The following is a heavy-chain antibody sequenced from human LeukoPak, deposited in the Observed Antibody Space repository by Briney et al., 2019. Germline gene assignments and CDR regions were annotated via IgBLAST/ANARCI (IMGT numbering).Heavy chain of an antibody. D-gene: IGHD6-19*01. Sequence: PGGSLRLSCAASGFTFSIYSMNWVRQAPGKGLEWVSFISCSRSSIYYADSVKGRFTISCDNAKSSLYLQMNSLRAEDTAVYYCARVTSQAVADSYYYYMDVWGKGTTVIVSS. J-gene: IGHJ6*03. CDR3: ARVTSQAVADSYYYYMDV. V-gene: IGHV3-48*01. CDR2: ISCSRSSI. CDR1: GFTFSIYS.